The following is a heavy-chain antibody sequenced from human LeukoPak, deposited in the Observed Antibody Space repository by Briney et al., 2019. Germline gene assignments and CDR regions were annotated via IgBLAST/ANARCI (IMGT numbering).Heavy chain of an antibody. V-gene: IGHV4-39*01. CDR1: GDSINSSNYY. Sequence: SETLSLTCTVSGDSINSSNYYWGWIRQPPGKGLEWIGSIYYSGSTYYNPSLKSRVTISVDTSENQFSLKLSSVTAADTAVYYCARALSSYPYSFDYWGQGTLVTASS. CDR3: ARALSSYPYSFDY. CDR2: IYYSGST. J-gene: IGHJ4*02. D-gene: IGHD3-3*01.